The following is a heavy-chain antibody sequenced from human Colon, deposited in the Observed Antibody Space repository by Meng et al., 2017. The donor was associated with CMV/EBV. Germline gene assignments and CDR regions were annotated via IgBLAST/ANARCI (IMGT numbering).Heavy chain of an antibody. D-gene: IGHD6-13*01. CDR2: LIPFLDRP. V-gene: IGHV1-69*08. CDR3: ATESWDY. Sequence: SVKVSCKSSGATSNSYTITWVRQAPGQGLEWMGRLIPFLDRPNYAQKFQGRVTITADKSTSTAYMELSSLTSEDTAVYYCATESWDYWGQGTLVTVSS. J-gene: IGHJ4*02. CDR1: GATSNSYT.